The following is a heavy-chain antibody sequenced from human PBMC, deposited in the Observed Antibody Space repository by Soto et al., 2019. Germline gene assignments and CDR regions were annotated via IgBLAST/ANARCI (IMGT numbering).Heavy chain of an antibody. CDR2: VSHDGSTT. CDR1: GFTFSDSY. V-gene: IGHV3-74*01. J-gene: IGHJ4*02. D-gene: IGHD3-3*01. CDR3: ARDLDWVLYDY. Sequence: SLRLSCAASGFTFSDSYMGWIRQAPGKGLVWVSRVSHDGSTTSYADSVKGRFTISRDNSKNTLYLQMNSLRDEDTAVYYCARDLDWVLYDYCGQGPPVTVSS.